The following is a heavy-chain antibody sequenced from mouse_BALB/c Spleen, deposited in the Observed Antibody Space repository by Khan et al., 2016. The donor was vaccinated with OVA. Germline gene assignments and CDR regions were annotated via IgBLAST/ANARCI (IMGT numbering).Heavy chain of an antibody. CDR3: ARIYGSDFDY. D-gene: IGHD1-1*01. V-gene: IGHV1-20*02. Sequence: VQLQQPGPELVKPGASVKISCKASGYSFTGYFMNWVMQSHGKSLEWIGRINPHIGETFYNPKFKGKATLTVDESSSTAHMELRSLASEDSAVYYCARIYGSDFDYWCQGTTLTVSS. CDR2: INPHIGET. J-gene: IGHJ2*01. CDR1: GYSFTGYF.